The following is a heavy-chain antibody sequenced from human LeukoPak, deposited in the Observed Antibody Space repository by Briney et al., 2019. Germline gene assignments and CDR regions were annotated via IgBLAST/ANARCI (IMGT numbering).Heavy chain of an antibody. CDR3: ARGVPRYCRSPVRATADICGVY. V-gene: IGHV1-58*02. CDR1: GFTFTSSA. J-gene: IGHJ4*02. Sequence: SVKVSCKASGFTFTSSAMQWVRQARGQRLEWIGWIVVGSGNTKYAKKFQERVTLTRDMSTSTVYMELSSLRSEDTAVYYCARGVPRYCRSPVRATADICGVYWGQGTLVTVSS. CDR2: IVVGSGNT. D-gene: IGHD2-2*01.